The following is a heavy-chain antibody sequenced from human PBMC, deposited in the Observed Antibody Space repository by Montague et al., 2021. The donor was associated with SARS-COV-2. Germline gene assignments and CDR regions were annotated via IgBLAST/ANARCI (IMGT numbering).Heavy chain of an antibody. CDR2: IYYSGST. D-gene: IGHD3-22*01. Sequence: SETLSLTCTVSGASISSSSYYWGWIRQPPGKGLERIGSIYYSGSTYYNPSLKSRVTISVDTSKNQFSLKLSSVTAADTAVYYCARHGKTRIAMIVVVIGYFDYWGQGTLVTVSS. J-gene: IGHJ4*02. CDR3: ARHGKTRIAMIVVVIGYFDY. CDR1: GASISSSSYY. V-gene: IGHV4-39*01.